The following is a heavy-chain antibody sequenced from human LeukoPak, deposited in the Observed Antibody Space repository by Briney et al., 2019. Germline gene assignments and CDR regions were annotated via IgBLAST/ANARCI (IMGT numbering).Heavy chain of an antibody. J-gene: IGHJ6*04. D-gene: IGHD3-10*01. CDR2: IYHSGTI. Sequence: SETLPLTCVVSGASITVGNWWSWVRQSPEKRLEWMGEIYHSGTINYNPSLKSRVTILVDKTKNQFSLKLTSVTAADSAVYYCARDVSRFGELSTYYYGMDVWGKGTTVIVSA. V-gene: IGHV4-4*02. CDR1: GASITVGNW. CDR3: ARDVSRFGELSTYYYGMDV.